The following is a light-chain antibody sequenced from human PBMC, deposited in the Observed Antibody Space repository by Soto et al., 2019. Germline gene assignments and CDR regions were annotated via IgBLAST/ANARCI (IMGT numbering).Light chain of an antibody. CDR2: AAS. CDR3: QQAYSFPIT. CDR1: QDIAGY. J-gene: IGKJ5*01. Sequence: DIQLTQWPGSWSADVVGRVTITCRASQDIAGYLAWYQHKPGRAPELLIRAASSLQSGVPSRFSGSGSGTDFTLTINSLQPEDFATDYCQQAYSFPITFGQGTRLEI. V-gene: IGKV1D-12*01.